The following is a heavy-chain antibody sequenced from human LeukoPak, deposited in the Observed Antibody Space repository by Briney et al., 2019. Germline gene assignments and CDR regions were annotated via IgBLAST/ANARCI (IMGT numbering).Heavy chain of an antibody. CDR1: GFTVSSNY. V-gene: IGHV3-66*01. CDR3: ARPPSYGSGSYYYY. CDR2: IYSGGST. J-gene: IGHJ4*02. Sequence: GGSLRLSCAASGFTVSSNYMSWVRQAPGKGLEWVSVIYSGGSTYYADSVKGRFTISRDNSKNTLYLQMNSLRAEDTAVYYCARPPSYGSGSYYYYWGQGTLVTVSS. D-gene: IGHD3-10*01.